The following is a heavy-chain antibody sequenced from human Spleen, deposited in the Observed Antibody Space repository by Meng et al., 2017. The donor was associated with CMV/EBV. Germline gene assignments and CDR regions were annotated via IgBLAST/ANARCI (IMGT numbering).Heavy chain of an antibody. V-gene: IGHV3-30-3*01. CDR2: ISGHGNKK. Sequence: FSPSTLHWVRQAPGKGLEWVAVISGHGNKKFYAASVEGRFTISRDNSKNTLYLQMNSLSAEDTAVYNCARDEGDCSATNCHKSRFDYWGPGTLVTVSS. J-gene: IGHJ4*02. CDR3: ARDEGDCSATNCHKSRFDY. D-gene: IGHD2-2*01. CDR1: FSPST.